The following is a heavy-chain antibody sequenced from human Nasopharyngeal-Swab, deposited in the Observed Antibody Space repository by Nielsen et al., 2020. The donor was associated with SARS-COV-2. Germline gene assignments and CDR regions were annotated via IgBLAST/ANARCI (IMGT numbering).Heavy chain of an antibody. V-gene: IGHV3-48*04. CDR3: ARGRYYYGSGSYYATRRKQPAEYMDV. Sequence: GESLKISCAASGFTFSSYSMNWVRQAPGKGLEWVSYISSSSSTIYYADSVKGRFTISRDNAQNSLYLQMNSLRAEDTAVYYCARGRYYYGSGSYYATRRKQPAEYMDVWGKGTTVTVSS. D-gene: IGHD3-10*01. J-gene: IGHJ6*03. CDR1: GFTFSSYS. CDR2: ISSSSSTI.